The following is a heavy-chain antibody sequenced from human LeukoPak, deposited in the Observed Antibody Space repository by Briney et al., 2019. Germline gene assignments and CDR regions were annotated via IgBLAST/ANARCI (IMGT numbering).Heavy chain of an antibody. J-gene: IGHJ6*02. D-gene: IGHD2-15*01. CDR3: ARVATGYCSGGSCYPSYYYYYGMDV. V-gene: IGHV3-21*01. CDR2: ISSSSGYI. Sequence: PGGSLRLSCAASGFTFSSYSMNWVRQAPGKGLEWVSSISSSSGYIYYADSVKGRFTISRDNAKSSLYLQMNSLRAEDTAVYYCARVATGYCSGGSCYPSYYYYYGMDVWGQGTTVTVSS. CDR1: GFTFSSYS.